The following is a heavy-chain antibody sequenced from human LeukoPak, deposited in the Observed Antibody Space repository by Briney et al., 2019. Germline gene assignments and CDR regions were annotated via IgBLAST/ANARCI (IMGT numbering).Heavy chain of an antibody. CDR3: ARGPPRYCSGGSCYSYYYYYYMDV. Sequence: PSETLSLTCTVSGGSLRSYYWRWIRQPPGKGLEWIGEINHSGSTNYNPSHKSRVTISVDTAKNQFSLKLSSVTAADTAVYYCARGPPRYCSGGSCYSYYYYYYMDVWGKGTTVTVSS. CDR2: INHSGST. CDR1: GGSLRSYY. V-gene: IGHV4-34*01. J-gene: IGHJ6*03. D-gene: IGHD2-15*01.